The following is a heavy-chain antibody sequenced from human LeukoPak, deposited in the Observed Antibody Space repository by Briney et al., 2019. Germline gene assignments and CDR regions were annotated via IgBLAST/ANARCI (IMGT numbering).Heavy chain of an antibody. D-gene: IGHD6-19*01. CDR2: INHSGST. CDR1: GGSFSGYY. J-gene: IGHJ4*02. Sequence: PSETLSLTCAVYGGSFSGYYWSWIRQPPGKGLEWIGEINHSGSTNYNPSLKSRVTISVGTSKNQFSLKLSSVTAADTAVYYCARPSRKQWLAYPSLNPPYFDYWGQGTLVTVSS. CDR3: ARPSRKQWLAYPSLNPPYFDY. V-gene: IGHV4-34*01.